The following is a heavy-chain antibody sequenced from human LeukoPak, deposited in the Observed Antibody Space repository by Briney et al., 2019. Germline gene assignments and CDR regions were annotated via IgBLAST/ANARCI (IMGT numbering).Heavy chain of an antibody. CDR2: ISGSGGST. CDR3: AKASDIAGGDFDY. CDR1: GFTFSSDA. J-gene: IGHJ4*02. D-gene: IGHD1-26*01. Sequence: QPGGSLRLSCAASGFTFSSDAMNWVRQAPGKGLEWVSGISGSGGSTYYADSVKGRFTISRDNSKNTLHLQMNSLRAEDTAVYYCAKASDIAGGDFDYWGQGTLVTVSS. V-gene: IGHV3-23*01.